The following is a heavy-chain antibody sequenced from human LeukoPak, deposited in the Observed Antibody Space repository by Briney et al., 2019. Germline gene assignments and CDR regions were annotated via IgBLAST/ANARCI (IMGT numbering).Heavy chain of an antibody. Sequence: ASVKVSCKASGYTFTSYDINWVRQATGQGFEWMGWMNPNSGNTGYAQKFQGRVTMTRNTSISTAYMELSSLRSEDTAVYYCARVMGRSSTKTLGYWGQGTLVTVSS. V-gene: IGHV1-8*01. CDR1: GYTFTSYD. CDR2: MNPNSGNT. D-gene: IGHD2-2*01. J-gene: IGHJ4*02. CDR3: ARVMGRSSTKTLGY.